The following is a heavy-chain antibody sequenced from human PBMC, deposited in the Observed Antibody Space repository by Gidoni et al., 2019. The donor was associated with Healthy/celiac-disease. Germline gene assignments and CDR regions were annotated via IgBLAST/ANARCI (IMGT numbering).Heavy chain of an antibody. J-gene: IGHJ4*02. V-gene: IGHV4-34*01. CDR3: ARPAVTTLSYFDY. CDR2: INHSGST. D-gene: IGHD4-17*01. CDR1: GGSFSGYY. Sequence: QVQLQQWGAGLLKPSETLSLTCAVYGGSFSGYYWSWIRQPPGKGLEWIGEINHSGSTDYNPSLKSRVTISVDTSKNQFSLKLSSVTAADTAVYYCARPAVTTLSYFDYWGQGTLVTVSS.